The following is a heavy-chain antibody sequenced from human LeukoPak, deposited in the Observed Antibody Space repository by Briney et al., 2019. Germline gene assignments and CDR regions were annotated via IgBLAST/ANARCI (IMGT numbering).Heavy chain of an antibody. CDR2: INHSGST. Sequence: PSETLSLTCAVYGGSFSGYYWSWIRQPPGKGLEWIGEINHSGSTYYNPSLKSRVTISVDTSKNQFSLKLRSVTAADTAVYYCARPSRAQYQLLFDYWGQGTLVTVSS. V-gene: IGHV4-34*01. J-gene: IGHJ4*02. CDR1: GGSFSGYY. D-gene: IGHD2-2*01. CDR3: ARPSRAQYQLLFDY.